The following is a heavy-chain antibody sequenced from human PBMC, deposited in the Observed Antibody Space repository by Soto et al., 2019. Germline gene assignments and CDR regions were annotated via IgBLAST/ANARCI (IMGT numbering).Heavy chain of an antibody. CDR2: IKSKADGGTI. J-gene: IGHJ6*02. CDR3: GDLDGSYFGIDF. Sequence: EVQLVASGGGLVKPGGSLRLSCGASRVTAWMSWVRQAPGKGLEWVGRIKSKADGGTIDYAAPVQGRFTISRDDSKDMVYLEMNSLKIEDTAVYSCGDLDGSYFGIDFWGQGTTVTVSS. CDR1: RVTAW. D-gene: IGHD3-10*01. V-gene: IGHV3-15*01.